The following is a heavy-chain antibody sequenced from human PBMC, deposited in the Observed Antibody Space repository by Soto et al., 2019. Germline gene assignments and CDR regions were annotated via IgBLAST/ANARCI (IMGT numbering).Heavy chain of an antibody. D-gene: IGHD3-16*02. CDR3: AKEVTSCCYPEFDF. CDR2: ISGSGDAT. V-gene: IGHV3-23*01. CDR1: GFTFRAYA. J-gene: IGHJ4*02. Sequence: GGSLRLPYAASGFTFRAYAIAWVRQAPGNGLECLSGISGSGDATHFADSVKGRFTISRDNSKNTAYLEMRRLRVEDTALYYCAKEVTSCCYPEFDFWGQGTLVTV.